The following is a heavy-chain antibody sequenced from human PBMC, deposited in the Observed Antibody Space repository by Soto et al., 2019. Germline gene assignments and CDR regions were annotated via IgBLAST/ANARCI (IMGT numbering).Heavy chain of an antibody. CDR2: IYYSGSP. Sequence: QLQLQESGPGLVKPSETLSLTCTVSGGSITSNAYYWGWIRQPPGKGLEWLGYIYYSGSPSYNPSLKSRVTMSVDTSKNQFSLKLSSVTAADTAVYYCARRPKRGSYSWCFDYWGQGTLVTVSS. D-gene: IGHD1-26*01. J-gene: IGHJ4*02. V-gene: IGHV4-39*01. CDR1: GGSITSNAYY. CDR3: ARRPKRGSYSWCFDY.